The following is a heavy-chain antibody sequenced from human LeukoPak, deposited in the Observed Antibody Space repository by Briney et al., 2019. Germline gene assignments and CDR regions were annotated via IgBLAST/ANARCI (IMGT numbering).Heavy chain of an antibody. CDR1: SGSIRTFY. J-gene: IGHJ6*03. V-gene: IGHV4-59*01. CDR2: IYYSGST. D-gene: IGHD3-10*01. Sequence: PSETLSLTCTVSSGSIRTFYWSWIRQPPGKGLEWIGYIYYSGSTYYNPSLRSRVTISVDTSKNQFSLKLSSGTAADTAVYYCARVEEGYGSGRRENYYYYYMDVWGKGTTVTISS. CDR3: ARVEEGYGSGRRENYYYYYMDV.